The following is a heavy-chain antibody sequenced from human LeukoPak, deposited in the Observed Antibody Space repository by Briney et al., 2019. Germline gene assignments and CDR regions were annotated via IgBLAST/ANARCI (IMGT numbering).Heavy chain of an antibody. CDR3: SRQVVGNDY. CDR2: INHSGYT. D-gene: IGHD3-22*01. Sequence: SETLSLTCAVYGESSFSSYYWSWIRPTPGGALEWIGEINHSGYTNYNPSLKSRVTLSIDTSKNQFSLRLNSVTAADTAVYYCSRQVVGNDYWGQGTLVTVSS. J-gene: IGHJ4*02. CDR1: GESSFSSYY. V-gene: IGHV4-34*01.